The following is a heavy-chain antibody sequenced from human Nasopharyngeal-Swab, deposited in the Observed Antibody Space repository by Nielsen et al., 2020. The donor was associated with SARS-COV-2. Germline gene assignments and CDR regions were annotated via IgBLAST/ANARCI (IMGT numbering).Heavy chain of an antibody. CDR1: GFTFSNYA. Sequence: GESLKISCAASGFTFSNYAMNWVRQAPGKGLEWVSVITYSGISTYYADSVKGRFTISRDNSKNTLYLQMNSLRAEDAAVYYCARDYVVPAADPDNYYYYMDVWGKGTTVTVSS. CDR3: ARDYVVPAADPDNYYYYMDV. CDR2: ITYSGIST. D-gene: IGHD2-2*01. J-gene: IGHJ6*03. V-gene: IGHV3-23*01.